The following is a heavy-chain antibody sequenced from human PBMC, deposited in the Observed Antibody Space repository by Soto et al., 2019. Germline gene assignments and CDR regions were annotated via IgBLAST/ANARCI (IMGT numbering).Heavy chain of an antibody. Sequence: GGSLRLSCAASGFTFSNYGMHWVRQAPGKGLEWVAFISDDGSNKYYADSMKGRFTMSRDNSKSTLYLQMSSLRVEDTAVYYCTKRRNVLRFLEWSSAMEVSGQGTTVTVSS. CDR1: GFTFSNYG. D-gene: IGHD3-3*01. V-gene: IGHV3-30*18. CDR3: TKRRNVLRFLEWSSAMEV. J-gene: IGHJ6*02. CDR2: ISDDGSNK.